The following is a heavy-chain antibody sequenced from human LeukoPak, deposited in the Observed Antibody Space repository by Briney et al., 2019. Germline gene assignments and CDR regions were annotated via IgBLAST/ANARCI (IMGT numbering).Heavy chain of an antibody. Sequence: GGSLRLSCAASGFTFSGSAMHWVRQASGKGLEWVGRIRSKANNYATAHAASVRGRFTISRDDSKNTAFLQMNSLKTEDTAVYYCTRYCSGGSCSDAFDIWGQGTMVTVSS. J-gene: IGHJ3*02. V-gene: IGHV3-73*01. CDR2: IRSKANNYAT. CDR3: TRYCSGGSCSDAFDI. CDR1: GFTFSGSA. D-gene: IGHD2-15*01.